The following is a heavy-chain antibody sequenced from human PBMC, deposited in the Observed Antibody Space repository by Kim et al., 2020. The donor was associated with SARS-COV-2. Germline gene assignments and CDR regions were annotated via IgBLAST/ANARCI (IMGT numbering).Heavy chain of an antibody. CDR1: GFTFSSYW. CDR2: IKHDGSEK. Sequence: GGSLRLSCAASGFTFSSYWMSWVRQAPGKGLEWVANIKHDGSEKYYVDSVKGRFTISRDNAKNSLYLQMNSLRAEDTAVYYCAREGGLLWFGELLYKGYYFDYWGQGTLVTVSS. J-gene: IGHJ4*02. D-gene: IGHD3-10*01. CDR3: AREGGLLWFGELLYKGYYFDY. V-gene: IGHV3-7*01.